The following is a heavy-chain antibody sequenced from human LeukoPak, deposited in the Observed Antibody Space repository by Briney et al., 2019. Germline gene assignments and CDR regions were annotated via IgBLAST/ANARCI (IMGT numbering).Heavy chain of an antibody. CDR1: GGSLSSSSYY. Sequence: SETLSLTCTVSGGSLSSSSYYWGWIRQPSGKGLEWIGSIYYSGTTYYNPSLKSRVTMSVDTSENQFSLKLSSVTAADTAVYYCARSLYSSGWHRYFDYWGQGTLVTVSS. J-gene: IGHJ4*02. CDR2: IYYSGTT. V-gene: IGHV4-39*07. D-gene: IGHD6-19*01. CDR3: ARSLYSSGWHRYFDY.